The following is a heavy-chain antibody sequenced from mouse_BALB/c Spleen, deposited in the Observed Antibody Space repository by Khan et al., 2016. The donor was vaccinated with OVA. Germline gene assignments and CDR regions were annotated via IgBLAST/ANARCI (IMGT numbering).Heavy chain of an antibody. CDR2: ISSAGDSI. Sequence: EVELVESGGDLVKPGGSLKLSCSASGFTFSTYAMSWVRQTPEKRLEWVATISSAGDSIYYPDSVKGRFTISRDNAKDTLYLQMSSLRSEDTAMYYCARHNYGPFAYWGQGTLVTVSA. V-gene: IGHV5-9-3*01. J-gene: IGHJ3*01. CDR3: ARHNYGPFAY. CDR1: GFTFSTYA. D-gene: IGHD1-1*01.